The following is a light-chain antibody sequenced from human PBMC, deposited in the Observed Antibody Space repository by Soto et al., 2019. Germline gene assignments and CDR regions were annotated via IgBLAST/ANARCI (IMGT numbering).Light chain of an antibody. CDR3: QQYNSYPYT. V-gene: IGKV1-5*03. CDR1: QSMSSW. CDR2: KAS. J-gene: IGKJ2*01. Sequence: DIQMTQSPSTLPASVGDRVTITCRASQSMSSWLAWYQQKPGKAPKLLIYKASSLESGVPSRFSGSGSGTEFTLTISSLQPDDFATYYCQQYNSYPYTFGQGTKLEIK.